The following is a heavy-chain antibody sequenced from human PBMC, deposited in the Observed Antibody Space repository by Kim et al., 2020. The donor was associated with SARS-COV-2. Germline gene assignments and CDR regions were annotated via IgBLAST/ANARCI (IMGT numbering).Heavy chain of an antibody. CDR3: AKQHDYGGNPFDY. J-gene: IGHJ4*02. V-gene: IGHV3-23*01. D-gene: IGHD4-17*01. Sequence: YADSVKGRFTISRDNSKNTLYLQMNSLRAEDTAVYYCAKQHDYGGNPFDYWGQGTLVTVSS.